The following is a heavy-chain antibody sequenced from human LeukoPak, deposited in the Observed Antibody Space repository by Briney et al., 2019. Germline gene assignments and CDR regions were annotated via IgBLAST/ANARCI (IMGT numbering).Heavy chain of an antibody. V-gene: IGHV4-39*01. Sequence: PSETLSLTCTVSGGSTSSGSHHWGWIRQPPGKGLEWTGSIYYSGTTYYSPSLKSRVSISLDTSKDHFSLQLNSVTAADTAVYYCARQDLAVSGIDYWGQGTLVTVSS. D-gene: IGHD6-13*01. CDR2: IYYSGTT. CDR1: GGSTSSGSHH. CDR3: ARQDLAVSGIDY. J-gene: IGHJ4*02.